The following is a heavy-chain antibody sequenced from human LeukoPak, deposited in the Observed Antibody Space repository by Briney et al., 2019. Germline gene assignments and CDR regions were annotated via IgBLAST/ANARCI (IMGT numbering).Heavy chain of an antibody. V-gene: IGHV4-34*01. D-gene: IGHD3-22*01. CDR1: GGSFSGYY. J-gene: IGHJ4*02. CDR2: INHSGST. Sequence: SETLSLTCAVYGGSFSGYYWSWIRQPPGKGLEWIGEINHSGSTNYNPSLKSRVTISVDTPKNQFSLKLSSVTAADTAVYYCARGGRTYYYDSSGYLRYFDYWGQGTLVTVSS. CDR3: ARGGRTYYYDSSGYLRYFDY.